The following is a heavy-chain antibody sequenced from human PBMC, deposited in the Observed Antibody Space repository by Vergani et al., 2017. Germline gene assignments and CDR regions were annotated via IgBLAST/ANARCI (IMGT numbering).Heavy chain of an antibody. CDR1: GFTSSYYG. CDR2: ISYDGTQK. CDR3: ATKSGGKPGWQIGYFRE. D-gene: IGHD2-15*01. V-gene: IGHV3-30*03. J-gene: IGHJ1*01. Sequence: QVHLVESGGGVVQPGRSLRLSCVVSGFTSSYYGMHWVRQAPGKGLEWVAVISYDGTQKYYADSVKGRFTISRDNSKSTLYLQMNSLRTEDTAVYYCATKSGGKPGWQIGYFREWGQGNLVNVSS.